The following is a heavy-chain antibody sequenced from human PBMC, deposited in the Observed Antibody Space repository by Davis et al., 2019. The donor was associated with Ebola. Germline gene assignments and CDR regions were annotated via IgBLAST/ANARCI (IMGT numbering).Heavy chain of an antibody. J-gene: IGHJ4*02. V-gene: IGHV4-61*01. CDR1: GGSVNSGSYY. D-gene: IGHD3-9*01. Sequence: MPSETLSLTCTVSGGSVNSGSYYWSWIRQTPGKGLEWIGYVYYSGTTKYNPSLKSRVTMSIDTSSNQFSLKLMSLTAADTAVYYCARSHSDWLLPFDYWGQGTLATVSS. CDR3: ARSHSDWLLPFDY. CDR2: VYYSGTT.